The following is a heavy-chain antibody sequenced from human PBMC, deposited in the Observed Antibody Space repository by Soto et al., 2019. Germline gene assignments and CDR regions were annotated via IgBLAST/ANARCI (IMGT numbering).Heavy chain of an antibody. Sequence: GGSLRLSCAASGFTFSGYWMHWVRQAPGKGLVWVSRINSDGSSTSYADSVKGRFTISRDNAKNTLYLQMNSLRAEDTAVYYCARARIAVAGIDPWGQGTLVTVSS. CDR1: GFTFSGYW. CDR3: ARARIAVAGIDP. V-gene: IGHV3-74*01. CDR2: INSDGSST. D-gene: IGHD6-19*01. J-gene: IGHJ5*02.